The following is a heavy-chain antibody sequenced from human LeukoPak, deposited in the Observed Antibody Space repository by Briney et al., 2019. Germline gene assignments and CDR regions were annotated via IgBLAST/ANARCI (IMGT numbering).Heavy chain of an antibody. CDR1: GFTFSSYS. CDR3: AKDRIDYGGYEKPDY. V-gene: IGHV3-30*02. D-gene: IGHD5-12*01. Sequence: GGSLRLSCAASGFTFSSYSMHWVRQAPGKGLEWVAFIRYDGSNKYYTDSVKGRFTISRDNSKNTLYLQMNSLRAEDTAVYYCAKDRIDYGGYEKPDYWGQGTLVTVSS. CDR2: IRYDGSNK. J-gene: IGHJ4*02.